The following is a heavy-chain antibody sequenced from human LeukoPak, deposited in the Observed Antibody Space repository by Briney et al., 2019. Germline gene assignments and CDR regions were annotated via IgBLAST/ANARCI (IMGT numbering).Heavy chain of an antibody. CDR2: ISSSSSYI. CDR1: GFTFSSYS. J-gene: IGHJ4*02. V-gene: IGHV3-21*01. D-gene: IGHD6-19*01. CDR3: ARIVAVAGTDY. Sequence: GGSLRLSCAASGFTFSSYSMNWVRQARGKGLEWVSSISSSSSYIYYADSVKGRFTISRDNAKNSLYLQMNSLRAEDTAVYYCARIVAVAGTDYWGQGTLVTVSS.